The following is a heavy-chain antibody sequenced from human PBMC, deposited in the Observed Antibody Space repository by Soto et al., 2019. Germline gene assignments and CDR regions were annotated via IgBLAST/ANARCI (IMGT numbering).Heavy chain of an antibody. Sequence: GAPAKLARKASAYRVTSSVVTVVRQAPGQGLEWMGWISAYNGNTNYAQKLQGRVTMTTDTSTSTAYMELRSLRSDDTAVYYCARTAKAFGVMFDPWGQGTLVTVSS. J-gene: IGHJ5*02. CDR1: AYRVTSSV. V-gene: IGHV1-18*01. D-gene: IGHD3-16*01. CDR3: ARTAKAFGVMFDP. CDR2: ISAYNGNT.